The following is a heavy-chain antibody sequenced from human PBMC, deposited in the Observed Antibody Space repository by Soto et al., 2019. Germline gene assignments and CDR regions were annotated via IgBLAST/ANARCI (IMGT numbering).Heavy chain of an antibody. D-gene: IGHD1-26*01. CDR1: GGTFSSYA. CDR2: IIPIFGTA. J-gene: IGHJ6*02. Sequence: SVKVSCKASGGTFSSYAISWVRQAPGQGLEWMGGIIPIFGTANYAQKFQGRVTITADESTSTAYMELSSLRSEDTAVYYCARGATSGYGMDVWGQGTTVTVSS. CDR3: ARGATSGYGMDV. V-gene: IGHV1-69*13.